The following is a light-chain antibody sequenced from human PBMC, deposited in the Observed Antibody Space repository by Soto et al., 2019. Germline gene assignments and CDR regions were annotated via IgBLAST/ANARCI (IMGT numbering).Light chain of an antibody. CDR1: SSDVGGYDY. V-gene: IGLV2-14*01. CDR2: DVT. CDR3: CLYTSTSPLL. J-gene: IGLJ2*01. Sequence: QSALTQPASVSGSPGQSITISCTGTSSDVGGYDYVSWYQQHPGKAPKLMTYDVTKRPSGVSNRFSGSKSGNTASLAISGLQAEDEAEYYFCLYTSTSPLLCGVGTKLPV.